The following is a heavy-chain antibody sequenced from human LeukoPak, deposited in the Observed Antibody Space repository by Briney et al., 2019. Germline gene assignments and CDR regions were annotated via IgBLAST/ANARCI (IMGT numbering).Heavy chain of an antibody. J-gene: IGHJ4*02. D-gene: IGHD3-10*01. Sequence: GWSLRLSCAASGFTFSSYSMNLVRQAPGKGLEGVSSISSSSSYIYYADSVKGRFTISRDNSKNTLYLQMNSLRAEDTAVYYCARGPAYYYGSGGLIDYWGQGTLVTVSS. V-gene: IGHV3-21*01. CDR3: ARGPAYYYGSGGLIDY. CDR2: ISSSSSYI. CDR1: GFTFSSYS.